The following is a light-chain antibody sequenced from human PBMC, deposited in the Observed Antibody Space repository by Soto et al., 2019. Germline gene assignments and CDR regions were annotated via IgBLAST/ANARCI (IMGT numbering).Light chain of an antibody. CDR2: EVT. CDR1: SSDVGGYKY. J-gene: IGLJ3*02. Sequence: QSVLTQPPSASGSPGQSVTISCTGTSSDVGGYKYVSWYQQYPGRAPKLMISEVTKRPSGVPDRFSGSKSGNTASLTVSGLHAEDEADYYCSSYAASNNFYFVFGGGTELTV. CDR3: SSYAASNNFYFV. V-gene: IGLV2-8*01.